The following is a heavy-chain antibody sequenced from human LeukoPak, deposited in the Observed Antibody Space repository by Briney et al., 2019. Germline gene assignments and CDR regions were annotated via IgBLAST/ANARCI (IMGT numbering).Heavy chain of an antibody. CDR1: GGPFSGYY. D-gene: IGHD5-12*01. CDR3: ARGRLFSGYRGNVGHEDFDY. Sequence: SSETLSLTCAAYGGPFSGYYWTWIRQPPGKGLEWIGEINQGGTTNYNPSLRSRVTILIDTSRNQFSLRLSSVTAADTAVYYCARGRLFSGYRGNVGHEDFDYWGQGSLVTVSS. CDR2: INQGGTT. J-gene: IGHJ4*02. V-gene: IGHV4-34*01.